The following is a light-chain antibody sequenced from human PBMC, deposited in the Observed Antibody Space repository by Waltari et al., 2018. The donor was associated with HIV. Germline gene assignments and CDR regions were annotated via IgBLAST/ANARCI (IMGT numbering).Light chain of an antibody. CDR2: RNY. Sequence: QSVLTQPPSASGTPGQTVTISCSGSTSNVETQLVYWYQQLPGTAPKLLIYRNYQRPSGVPDRFSSSKSGASASLIISGLRSEDEADYSCGVWDSTLKQWLFGGGTKLTVL. V-gene: IGLV1-47*01. CDR3: GVWDSTLKQWL. J-gene: IGLJ3*02. CDR1: TSNVETQL.